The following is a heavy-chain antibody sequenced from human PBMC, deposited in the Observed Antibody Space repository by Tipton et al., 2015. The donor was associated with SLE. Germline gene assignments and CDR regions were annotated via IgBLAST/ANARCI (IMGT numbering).Heavy chain of an antibody. J-gene: IGHJ6*02. Sequence: QLVQSGGGLVQPGGSLRLSWAASGFTFSSYGMHWVRQAPGKGLEWVAVIWYDGSNKYYADSVTGRFTISRDNSKNTLYLQMNSLRAEDTAGYYCARKLGSYYGMDVWGQGTTVTVSS. CDR3: ARKLGSYYGMDV. CDR2: IWYDGSNK. V-gene: IGHV3-33*01. CDR1: GFTFSSYG. D-gene: IGHD2-15*01.